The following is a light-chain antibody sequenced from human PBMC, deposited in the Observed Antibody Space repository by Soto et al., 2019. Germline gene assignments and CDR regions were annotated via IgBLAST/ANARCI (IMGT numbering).Light chain of an antibody. CDR3: QQYGSSLSIT. CDR1: QSVSSSY. J-gene: IGKJ5*01. Sequence: PGERVTLSCTASQSVSSSYLTGYRQKPGPAPSLLICDASPRATSIPARFSGSGSGTDFTLTISRLEPEDFAVYYCQQYGSSLSITFGQGTRWRL. V-gene: IGKV3D-20*01. CDR2: DAS.